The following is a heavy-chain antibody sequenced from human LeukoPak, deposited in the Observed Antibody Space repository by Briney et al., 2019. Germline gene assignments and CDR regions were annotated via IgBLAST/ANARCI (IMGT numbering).Heavy chain of an antibody. CDR1: GDSVSRSDSY. CDR2: SYYSGRT. Sequence: SETLSLTRSVSGDSVSRSDSYWDWIRQPPGKGLEWIGTSYYSGRTYYSPSLKSRVTMSVDPPKNKFPFNLRSVPPEKTAVYYCARRRYYDGSGYLEWGQGTLLSVSS. D-gene: IGHD3-22*01. V-gene: IGHV4-39*01. CDR3: ARRRYYDGSGYLE. J-gene: IGHJ1*01.